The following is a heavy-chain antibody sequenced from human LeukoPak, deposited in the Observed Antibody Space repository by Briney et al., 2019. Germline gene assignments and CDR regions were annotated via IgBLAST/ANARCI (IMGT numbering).Heavy chain of an antibody. Sequence: ASVKVSCKASGYRFSDYYMHWVRQAPGQGLEWMGWANSNSGGTHYAQNFEGRVTMTRDTSISTAYMELSRLKIDDTALYYCARGYCSGGSCYHFDSWGQGTLVTVSS. CDR1: GYRFSDYY. V-gene: IGHV1-2*02. CDR2: ANSNSGGT. J-gene: IGHJ4*02. D-gene: IGHD2-15*01. CDR3: ARGYCSGGSCYHFDS.